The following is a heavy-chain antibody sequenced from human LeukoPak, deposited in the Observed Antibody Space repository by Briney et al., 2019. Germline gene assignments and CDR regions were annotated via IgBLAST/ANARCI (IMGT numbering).Heavy chain of an antibody. CDR3: ARLGGKQLVRYYQYYMDV. CDR2: IYSYGST. D-gene: IGHD6-6*01. J-gene: IGHJ6*03. V-gene: IGHV3-66*02. CDR1: GFTVSSNY. Sequence: GGSLRLSCAASGFTVSSNYMSWVRQAPGKGLEGVSVIYSYGSTYYADSVKGRFTISRDNSKNTLYLQMNSLRVEDTAVYYCARLGGKQLVRYYQYYMDVGGKGTTVTVSS.